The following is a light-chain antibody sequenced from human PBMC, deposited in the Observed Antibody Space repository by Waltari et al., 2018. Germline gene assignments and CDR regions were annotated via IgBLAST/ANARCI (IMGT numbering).Light chain of an antibody. CDR3: GVWDDSLNGVV. Sequence: QSVLTQTTSASGTPGQRVTISCSGSSFNIGSHTVNWYQQLPGTAPNLIMFGNNHRPSGVPGRFSGSKSGTSASLAISGLQSEDEADYYCGVWDDSLNGVVFGGGTKLTVL. J-gene: IGLJ2*01. CDR1: SFNIGSHT. V-gene: IGLV1-44*01. CDR2: GNN.